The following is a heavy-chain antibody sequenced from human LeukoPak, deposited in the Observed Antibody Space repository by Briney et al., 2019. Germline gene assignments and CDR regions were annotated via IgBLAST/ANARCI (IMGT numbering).Heavy chain of an antibody. J-gene: IGHJ4*02. CDR2: IYYSGST. CDR3: ARDPGDLGY. Sequence: SETLSLTCTVSGGSISSYYWSWIRQPPGKGLEWIGYIYYSGSTNYNPSLKSRVTISVDTSKNQFSLKLSSVTAADTAVYYCARDPGDLGYWGQGTLVTVSS. CDR1: GGSISSYY. D-gene: IGHD7-27*01. V-gene: IGHV4-59*12.